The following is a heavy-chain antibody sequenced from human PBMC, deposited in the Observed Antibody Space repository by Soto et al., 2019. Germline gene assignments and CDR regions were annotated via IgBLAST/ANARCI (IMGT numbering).Heavy chain of an antibody. CDR2: ISSSSSTI. CDR3: ARVPMVRGSFDY. CDR1: GFTFSSYS. J-gene: IGHJ4*01. D-gene: IGHD3-10*01. Sequence: EVQLVESGGGLVQPGGSLRLSCAASGFTFSSYSMNWVRQAPGKGLEWVSYISSSSSTIYYADSVKGRFTISRDNVNNSLYLQMNSLRDEDTAVYYCARVPMVRGSFDYWGHGTLVTVSS. V-gene: IGHV3-48*02.